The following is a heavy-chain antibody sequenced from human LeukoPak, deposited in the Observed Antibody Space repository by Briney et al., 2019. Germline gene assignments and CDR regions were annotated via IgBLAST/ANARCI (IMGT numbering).Heavy chain of an antibody. CDR1: GGSLSGYY. V-gene: IGHV4-34*01. D-gene: IGHD2-15*01. CDR2: INHSGST. Sequence: SETLSLTCAVYGGSLSGYYWSWIRQPPGKGLEWIGEINHSGSTNYNPSLKSRVTISVDTSKNQLSLKLSSMTAADTAVYYCARRYCSGGSCYFDYWGQGTLVTVSS. CDR3: ARRYCSGGSCYFDY. J-gene: IGHJ4*02.